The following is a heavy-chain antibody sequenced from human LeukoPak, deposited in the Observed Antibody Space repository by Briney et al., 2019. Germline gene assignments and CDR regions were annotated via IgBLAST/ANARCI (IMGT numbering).Heavy chain of an antibody. CDR3: AKDQGGSYSYPAYHFDY. J-gene: IGHJ4*02. Sequence: QPGGSLRLSCAASGFTFSSYAMSWVRQAPGKGLEWVSAISGSGGSTYYADSVKGRFTISRDNSKNTLYLQMNSLRAEDTAVYYCAKDQGGSYSYPAYHFDYWAREPWSPSPQ. CDR2: ISGSGGST. CDR1: GFTFSSYA. V-gene: IGHV3-23*01. D-gene: IGHD1-26*01.